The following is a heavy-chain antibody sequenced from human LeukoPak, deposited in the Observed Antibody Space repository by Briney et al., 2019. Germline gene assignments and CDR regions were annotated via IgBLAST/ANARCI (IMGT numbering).Heavy chain of an antibody. J-gene: IGHJ4*02. CDR1: GFTFSSYE. V-gene: IGHV3-48*03. CDR2: IGSGAI. CDR3: ARVVPGTNQPCDS. Sequence: GGSLRLSCAASGFTFSSYEMTWLRQAPGKGLEWVSHIGSGAIYYSYAETVRFTISRDNARNLLFLQMDSLRAEDTAIYYCARVVPGTNQPCDSWGQGTLLTVSS. D-gene: IGHD1-1*01.